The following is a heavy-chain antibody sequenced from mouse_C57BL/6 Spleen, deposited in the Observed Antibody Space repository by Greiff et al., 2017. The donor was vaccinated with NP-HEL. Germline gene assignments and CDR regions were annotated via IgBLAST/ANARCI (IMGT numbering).Heavy chain of an antibody. CDR3: ARDKTGDWYFDV. CDR2: ISDGGSYT. CDR1: GFTFSSYA. Sequence: EVNVVESGGGLVKPGGSLKLSCAASGFTFSSYAMSWVRQTPEKRLEWVATISDGGSYTYYPDNVKGRFTISRDNAKNNLYLQMSHLKSEDTAMYYCARDKTGDWYFDVWGTGTTVTVSS. J-gene: IGHJ1*03. V-gene: IGHV5-4*01. D-gene: IGHD4-1*01.